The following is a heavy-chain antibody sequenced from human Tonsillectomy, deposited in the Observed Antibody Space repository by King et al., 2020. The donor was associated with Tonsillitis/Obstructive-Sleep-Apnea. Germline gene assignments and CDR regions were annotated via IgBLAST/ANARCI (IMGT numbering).Heavy chain of an antibody. CDR2: INTNTGNP. CDR1: GYTFTSYA. V-gene: IGHV7-4-1*02. J-gene: IGHJ6*03. D-gene: IGHD2-2*01. Sequence: VQLVESGSELKKPGASVKVSCKASGYTFTSYAMNWVRQAPGQGLEWMGWINTNTGNPTYAQGFTGRFVFSLDTSVSTAYLQISSLKAEDTAVYYCARECVVVPAYYYYMDVWGKGTTVTVSS. CDR3: ARECVVVPAYYYYMDV.